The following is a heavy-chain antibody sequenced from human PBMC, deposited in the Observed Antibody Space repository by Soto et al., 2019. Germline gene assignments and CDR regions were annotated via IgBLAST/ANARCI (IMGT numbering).Heavy chain of an antibody. J-gene: IGHJ6*02. CDR2: IYLGDSDT. Sequence: PGESLKISCKGSGYSFTSYWIGWVRQMPGKGLEWMGIIYLGDSDTRYSPSFQGQVTISADKSISTAYLQWSSLKASDTAMYYCSRHVGGTPAMDPRYYYYGMDVWGQGTTVTVSS. CDR3: SRHVGGTPAMDPRYYYYGMDV. V-gene: IGHV5-51*01. CDR1: GYSFTSYW. D-gene: IGHD5-18*01.